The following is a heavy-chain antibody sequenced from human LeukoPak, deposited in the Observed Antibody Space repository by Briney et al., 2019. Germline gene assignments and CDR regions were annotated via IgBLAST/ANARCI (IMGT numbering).Heavy chain of an antibody. V-gene: IGHV4-59*01. D-gene: IGHD3-16*01. CDR1: GGSISTYY. CDR3: ARGRGGISHL. J-gene: IGHJ4*02. CDR2: VYYNGVT. Sequence: SETLSLTCTVSGGSISTYYWSWIRQPPGKGLEWIGYVYYNGVTDYNPSLKSRVSISLETSKNQFSLKLTSVTAADTAVYYCARGRGGISHLGGQGTLVTVSS.